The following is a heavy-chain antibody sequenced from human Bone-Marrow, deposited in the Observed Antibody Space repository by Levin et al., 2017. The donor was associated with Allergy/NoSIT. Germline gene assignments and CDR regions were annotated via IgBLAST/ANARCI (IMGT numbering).Heavy chain of an antibody. CDR1: GFTFNKNT. J-gene: IGHJ4*02. D-gene: IGHD4-17*01. CDR3: VKNGDYGELGY. Sequence: PGESLKISCSASGFTFNKNTMQWVRQAPGKGLEHVSAISNNGGRTYYTDSVKGRLTISRDNSKNTLYLQMSSLRPEDTAMYYCVKNGDYGELGYWGQGTLVTVSS. CDR2: ISNNGGRT. V-gene: IGHV3-64D*06.